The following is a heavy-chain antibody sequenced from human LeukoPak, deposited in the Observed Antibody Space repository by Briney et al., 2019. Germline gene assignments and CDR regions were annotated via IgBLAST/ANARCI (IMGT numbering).Heavy chain of an antibody. V-gene: IGHV4-34*01. CDR3: ARSKGSYPVRGGPFDY. D-gene: IGHD1-26*01. Sequence: SETLSLTCAVYGGSFSGYYWSWVRQPPGKGLEWIGEINHSGSTNYNPSLKSRVTISVDTSKNQFSLKLSSVTAADTAVYYCARSKGSYPVRGGPFDYWGQGTLVTVSS. CDR1: GGSFSGYY. J-gene: IGHJ4*02. CDR2: INHSGST.